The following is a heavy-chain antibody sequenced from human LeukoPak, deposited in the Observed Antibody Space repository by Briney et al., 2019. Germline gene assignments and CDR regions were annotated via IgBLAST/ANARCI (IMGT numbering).Heavy chain of an antibody. Sequence: GGSLRLSCAASGFTFSNYGMSWVRQAPGKGLEWVSAVSGSGVSTFYADSVKGRFTISRDNSKNTPYLQMNSLRVEDTAVYYCAKLRDIVATRYITALDVWGKGTTVTVSS. D-gene: IGHD5-12*01. CDR2: VSGSGVST. CDR3: AKLRDIVATRYITALDV. J-gene: IGHJ6*04. CDR1: GFTFSNYG. V-gene: IGHV3-23*01.